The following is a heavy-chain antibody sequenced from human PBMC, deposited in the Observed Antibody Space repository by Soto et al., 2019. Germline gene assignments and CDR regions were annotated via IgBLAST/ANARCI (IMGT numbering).Heavy chain of an antibody. CDR2: ISYDGSNK. D-gene: IGHD1-26*01. V-gene: IGHV3-30*03. J-gene: IGHJ3*02. CDR3: ARRAIAHDAFDI. CDR1: GFTFSSYG. Sequence: PGGSLRLSCAASGFTFSSYGMHWVRQAPGKGLEWVALISYDGSNKYYADSVKGRFTISRDNSKNTLYLQMNSLRAEDTAVYYCARRAIAHDAFDIWGQGTTVTVSS.